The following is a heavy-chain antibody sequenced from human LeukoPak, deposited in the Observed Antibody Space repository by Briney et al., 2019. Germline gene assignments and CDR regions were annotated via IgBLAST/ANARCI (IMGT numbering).Heavy chain of an antibody. D-gene: IGHD2-2*01. Sequence: SETLSLTWTVSGXSIRSYYWSWIRQPPGRGLEWIGYMYNSGSTYYNPSLKSRVTISGDTSKNQFSLKLTSVTAADTAVYYCARLGGPAAVDYWGQGTLVTVSS. CDR1: GXSIRSYY. CDR3: ARLGGPAAVDY. V-gene: IGHV4-59*01. CDR2: MYNSGST. J-gene: IGHJ4*02.